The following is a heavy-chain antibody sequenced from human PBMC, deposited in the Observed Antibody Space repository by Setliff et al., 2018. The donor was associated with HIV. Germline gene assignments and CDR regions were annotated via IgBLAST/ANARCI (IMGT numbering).Heavy chain of an antibody. CDR3: AKNYFDTSGWSAVDY. CDR2: MNPNTGNT. V-gene: IGHV1-2*02. D-gene: IGHD3-22*01. Sequence: ASVKVSCKASGYTFTGYFIHWVRQAPGQGFEWMGWMNPNTGNTHYPPSFQGRVTMTRDTSTTTAYMELSSLRSDDTAVYYCAKNYFDTSGWSAVDYWGQGTLVTVSS. CDR1: GYTFTGYF. J-gene: IGHJ4*02.